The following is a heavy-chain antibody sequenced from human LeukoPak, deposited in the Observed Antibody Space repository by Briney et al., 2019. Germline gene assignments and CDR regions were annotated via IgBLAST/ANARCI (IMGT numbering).Heavy chain of an antibody. Sequence: GGSLGLSCAASGFTFSTNAISWVRQAPGKGLEWVSTITGGGGSTYYADSVKGRFTISRDNSKNTLYLQMSSLRAEDTAVYFCVRGYSFGPYGMDVWGQGTTVTVSS. CDR2: ITGGGGST. J-gene: IGHJ6*02. CDR1: GFTFSTNA. CDR3: VRGYSFGPYGMDV. D-gene: IGHD2-15*01. V-gene: IGHV3-23*01.